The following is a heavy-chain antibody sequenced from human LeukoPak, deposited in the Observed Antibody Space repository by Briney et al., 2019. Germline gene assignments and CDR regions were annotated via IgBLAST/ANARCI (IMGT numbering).Heavy chain of an antibody. V-gene: IGHV4-31*03. CDR3: ARAACSSTSCYAGYYYGMDV. CDR1: GDSISSGGSY. D-gene: IGHD2-2*01. J-gene: IGHJ6*02. Sequence: SETLSLTRTVSGDSISSGGSYWGWTREHPGKGPEWIVYVYYSGTTNYNPSLKRRVTISVDTSKNQFSLKLSSVTAADTAVYYCARAACSSTSCYAGYYYGMDVWGQGTTVTVAS. CDR2: VYYSGTT.